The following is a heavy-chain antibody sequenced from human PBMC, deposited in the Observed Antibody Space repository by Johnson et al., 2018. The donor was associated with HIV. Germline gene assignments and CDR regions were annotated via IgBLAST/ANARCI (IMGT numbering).Heavy chain of an antibody. CDR2: IYSGGST. CDR1: GFTVSSNY. CDR3: ARDVTKDAFDI. V-gene: IGHV3-66*01. J-gene: IGHJ3*02. Sequence: EVQLVESGGGLVQPGGSLRLSCAASGFTVSSNYMSWVRQAPGQGLEWVSVIYSGGSTYYADSVKGRFTISRDNSKNTLYLQMNSLRAEDTAVYYCARDVTKDAFDIWGQGTMVTVSS. D-gene: IGHD4-17*01.